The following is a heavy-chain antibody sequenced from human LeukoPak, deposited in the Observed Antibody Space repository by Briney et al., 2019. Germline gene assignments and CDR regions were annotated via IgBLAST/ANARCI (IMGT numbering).Heavy chain of an antibody. Sequence: GGSLRLSCVDSGFTFRNYWMHWVRQPPGKGLVWVSSINSDGTSTNYADSVKGRFTFSRDNARNTLYLQMNSLRAEDTAVYYCVRLSSGYYGLIDHWGQGTLVTVSS. CDR1: GFTFRNYW. CDR3: VRLSSGYYGLIDH. J-gene: IGHJ4*02. V-gene: IGHV3-74*01. CDR2: INSDGTST. D-gene: IGHD3-22*01.